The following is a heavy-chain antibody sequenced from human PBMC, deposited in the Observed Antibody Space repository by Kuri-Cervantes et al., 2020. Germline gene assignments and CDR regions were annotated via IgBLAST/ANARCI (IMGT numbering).Heavy chain of an antibody. CDR1: GFTFSSYW. V-gene: IGHV3-7*01. J-gene: IGHJ3*02. Sequence: GGSLRLSCAASGFTFSSYWMSWVRQAPGKGLEWVANIKQDGSEKYYVDSVKGRFTISRDNAKNSLYLQMNSLRAEDTAVYYCARAQKYSYGQLDDAFDIWGQGTMVTVSS. CDR3: ARAQKYSYGQLDDAFDI. CDR2: IKQDGSEK. D-gene: IGHD5-18*01.